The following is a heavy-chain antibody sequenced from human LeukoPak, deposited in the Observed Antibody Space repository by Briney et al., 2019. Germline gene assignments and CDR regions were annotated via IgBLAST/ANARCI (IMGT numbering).Heavy chain of an antibody. CDR1: GFTFSSYS. V-gene: IGHV3-21*01. CDR3: VRDGAYYDSAPYNFDY. CDR2: ISNTNTYI. J-gene: IGHJ4*02. Sequence: GGSLRLSCAASGFTFSSYSINRVRQAPGKGLEWISSISNTNTYINYTDSVKGRFTISRDNAKNSLYLQTTSLRAEDTAVYYCVRDGAYYDSAPYNFDYWGQGTLVAVSS. D-gene: IGHD3-22*01.